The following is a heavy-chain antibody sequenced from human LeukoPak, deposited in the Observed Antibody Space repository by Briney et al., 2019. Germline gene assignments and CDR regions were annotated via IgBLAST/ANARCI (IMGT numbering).Heavy chain of an antibody. Sequence: GGSLRLSCAASGFTFSSYAMCWVRHPPAKGLGWVSAVSGCGGSTYYADSVKGRFTISRDNSKNTLYLQMNSLRAEDTAVYYCAKSHRRDGYNPRRWFDPWGQGTLVTVSS. CDR2: VSGCGGST. D-gene: IGHD5-24*01. CDR1: GFTFSSYA. J-gene: IGHJ5*02. CDR3: AKSHRRDGYNPRRWFDP. V-gene: IGHV3-23*01.